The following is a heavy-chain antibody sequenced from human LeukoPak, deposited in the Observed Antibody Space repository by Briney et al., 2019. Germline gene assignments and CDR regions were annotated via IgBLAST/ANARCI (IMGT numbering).Heavy chain of an antibody. CDR1: GFSFSSYC. Sequence: GWSLRLSRAASGFSFSSYCMFWVRQAPGKGLEYVSGINSNGGSTFYANSVKGRFTISRDNSKNTLYLQMGSLRAEDMAVYYCARGTSSSCYVNWFDPWGQGTLVTVSS. CDR2: INSNGGST. J-gene: IGHJ5*02. CDR3: ARGTSSSCYVNWFDP. V-gene: IGHV3-64*01. D-gene: IGHD2-2*01.